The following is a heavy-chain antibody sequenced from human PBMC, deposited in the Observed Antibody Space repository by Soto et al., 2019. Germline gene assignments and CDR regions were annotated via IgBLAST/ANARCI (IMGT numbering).Heavy chain of an antibody. V-gene: IGHV1-69*12. Sequence: QVQLVQSGAEVKKPGSSVKVSCKASGGTFSSYAISWVRQAPGQGLEWMGGIIPIFGTANYAQKFQGRVTITADESTSTAYMGLRSLRSEDTAVYYCASSYCGGDCFFRAGYFQHWGQGTLVTVSS. CDR3: ASSYCGGDCFFRAGYFQH. J-gene: IGHJ1*01. D-gene: IGHD2-21*02. CDR2: IIPIFGTA. CDR1: GGTFSSYA.